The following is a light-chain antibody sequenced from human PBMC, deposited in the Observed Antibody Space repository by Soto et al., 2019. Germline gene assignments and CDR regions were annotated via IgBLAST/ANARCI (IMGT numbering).Light chain of an antibody. J-gene: IGLJ1*01. CDR3: VSYTTSAYYV. Sequence: QSVLTQPASVSGSPGQSITISCTGTSSDVGNYIFVSWYRQHPGKAPKLMIYDINNRTSGVSNRFSGSKSGNTASLTISGLQAEDEADYYCVSYTTSAYYVFGTGTKLTVL. CDR1: SSDVGNYIF. CDR2: DIN. V-gene: IGLV2-14*01.